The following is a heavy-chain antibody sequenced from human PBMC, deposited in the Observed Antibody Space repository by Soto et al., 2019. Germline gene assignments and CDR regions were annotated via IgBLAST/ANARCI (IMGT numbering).Heavy chain of an antibody. CDR3: ERASSWFVTDY. CDR1: GYTFTNYA. V-gene: IGHV1-3*01. J-gene: IGHJ4*02. Sequence: QVQPVQSGAEVKKPGASVKVSCKASGYTFTNYAMHWVRQAPGQRLEWMGWINAGNGNTKYSQKFQGRVTITRDTSASIAYRELSSLRSEDTAVYYGERASSWFVTDYWGQGTLVTVSS. D-gene: IGHD6-13*01. CDR2: INAGNGNT.